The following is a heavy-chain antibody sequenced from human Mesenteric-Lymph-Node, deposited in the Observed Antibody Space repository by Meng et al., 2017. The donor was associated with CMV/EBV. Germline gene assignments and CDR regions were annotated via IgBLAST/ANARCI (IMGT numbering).Heavy chain of an antibody. CDR3: AIAMAGAFDY. V-gene: IGHV3-30*02. D-gene: IGHD3-10*01. CDR2: IRFDGSNK. Sequence: GESLKISCAASGFTFSSYGMHWVRQAPGKRLEWVAFIRFDGSNKYYADSVKGRFTISRDNSKNTLYLQMNSLGAEDTAVYYCAIAMAGAFDYWGQGTLVTVSS. CDR1: GFTFSSYG. J-gene: IGHJ4*02.